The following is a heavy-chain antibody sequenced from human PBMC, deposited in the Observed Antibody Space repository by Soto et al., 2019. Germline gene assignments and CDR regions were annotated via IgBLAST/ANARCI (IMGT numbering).Heavy chain of an antibody. CDR2: IHPSGGGT. D-gene: IGHD2-21*02. CDR3: ARGGHIAVVTASFEN. J-gene: IGHJ4*02. CDR1: GYTFNTYY. Sequence: QVQLVQSGAEVRKPGASVKVSCKPSGYTFNTYYLHWLRQAPGQALEWMGVIHPSGGGTTYAQKFLGRVTVNRATSTTTVFMELSSLRSDDTAVYYCARGGHIAVVTASFENWGQGTLVTVSS. V-gene: IGHV1-46*02.